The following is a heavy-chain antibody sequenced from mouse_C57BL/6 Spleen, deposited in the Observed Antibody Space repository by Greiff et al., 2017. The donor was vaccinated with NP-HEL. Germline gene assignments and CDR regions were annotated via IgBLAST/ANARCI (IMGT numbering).Heavy chain of an antibody. CDR1: GYTFTSYW. V-gene: IGHV1-55*01. CDR3: ARGRDYSNFSWFAY. J-gene: IGHJ3*01. D-gene: IGHD2-5*01. Sequence: VQLQQPGAELVKPGASVKMSCKASGYTFTSYWITWVKQRPGQGLEWIGDIYPGSGSTNYNEKFKGKATLTVDTSSSTAYMELHSLTSEVSAVYFCARGRDYSNFSWFAYWGQGTLVTVSA. CDR2: IYPGSGST.